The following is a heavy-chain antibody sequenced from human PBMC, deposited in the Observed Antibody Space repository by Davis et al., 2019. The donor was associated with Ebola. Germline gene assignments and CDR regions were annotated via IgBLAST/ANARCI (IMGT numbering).Heavy chain of an antibody. CDR3: VRDYIFEFDL. CDR1: GFTFSDFS. Sequence: PGGSLRPSCAAFGFTFSDFSMNWVRQAPGKALEWISFITSGSNAIHYADSVKGRFTVPRDNVKNSLFMEMGRLRDEDSAVYYRVRDYIFEFDLWGQGARVTVSS. D-gene: IGHD4-11*01. CDR2: ITSGSNAI. J-gene: IGHJ5*02. V-gene: IGHV3-48*02.